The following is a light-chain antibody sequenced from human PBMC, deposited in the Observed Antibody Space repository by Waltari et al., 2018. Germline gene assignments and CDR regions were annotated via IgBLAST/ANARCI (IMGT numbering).Light chain of an antibody. CDR3: SSSFRV. CDR1: TRYVGGFNY. V-gene: IGLV2-14*01. CDR2: GVR. J-gene: IGLJ2*01. Sequence: QTALTQSASVSVSPGLSITTSSTGTTRYVGGFNYVSWYQQHPGKAPKLMIYGVRHRPSVVSNRFSGSKSVNTASLTSAGLQAEDEADYYCSSSFRVFGGGTKLTVL.